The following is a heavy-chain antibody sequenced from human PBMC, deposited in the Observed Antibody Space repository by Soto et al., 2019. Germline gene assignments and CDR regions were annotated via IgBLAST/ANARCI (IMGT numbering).Heavy chain of an antibody. V-gene: IGHV4-39*01. CDR1: GGSISSSSYY. D-gene: IGHD4-17*01. CDR3: ARLSYGAYTYYYYGLYV. CDR2: IYYSGST. Sequence: SETLSLTCTVSGGSISSSSYYWGWIRQPPGKGLEWIGSIYYSGSTYYNPSLKSRVTISVDTSKNQFSLKLSSVTAADTAVYYCARLSYGAYTYYYYGLYVWGQGTTVTVSS. J-gene: IGHJ6*02.